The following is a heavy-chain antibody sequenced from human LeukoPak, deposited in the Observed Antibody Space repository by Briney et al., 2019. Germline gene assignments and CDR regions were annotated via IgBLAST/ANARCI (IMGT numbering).Heavy chain of an antibody. CDR2: IYYSGST. CDR3: ARQEGGSGSYYSDY. CDR1: GGSISSSSYY. J-gene: IGHJ4*02. V-gene: IGHV4-39*01. Sequence: SETLSLTCTVSGGSISSSSYYWGWIRQPPGKGLEWIGSIYYSGSTYYNPSLKSRVTISVDTSKNQFSLKLSSVTAADTAVYYCARQEGGSGSYYSDYWGQGTLVTVSS. D-gene: IGHD3-10*01.